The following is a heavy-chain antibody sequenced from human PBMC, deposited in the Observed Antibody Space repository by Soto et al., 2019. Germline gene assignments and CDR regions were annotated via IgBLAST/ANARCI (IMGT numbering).Heavy chain of an antibody. V-gene: IGHV3-23*01. J-gene: IGHJ5*02. Sequence: VQLLESGGGMVQPGGSLRLSCVASGFTLSSYFMTWVRQAPGKGLEWVSAISNRGGSTYYADSVKGRFTISRDNSHNTLYLQMNNLRAEDTARYYCAKDLEKWLVQLGGLDTWGQGAQVTVSS. CDR3: AKDLEKWLVQLGGLDT. CDR1: GFTLSSYF. D-gene: IGHD1-1*01. CDR2: ISNRGGST.